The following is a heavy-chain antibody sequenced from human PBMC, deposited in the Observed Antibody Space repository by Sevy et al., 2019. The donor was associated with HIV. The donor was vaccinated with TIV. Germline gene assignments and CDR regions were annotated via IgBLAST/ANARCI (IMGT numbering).Heavy chain of an antibody. V-gene: IGHV3-11*06. CDR3: ARVRITVEAFDI. CDR1: GFTFSDYY. D-gene: IGHD3-16*01. J-gene: IGHJ3*02. Sequence: GGSLRLSCAASGFTFSDYYMSWIRQSPGKGLEWVSYISSISTYTNYADSVKGRFTISRDNAKNSLFLQMNSLRAEDTAVYYCARVRITVEAFDIWGQGTMLTVSS. CDR2: ISSISTYT.